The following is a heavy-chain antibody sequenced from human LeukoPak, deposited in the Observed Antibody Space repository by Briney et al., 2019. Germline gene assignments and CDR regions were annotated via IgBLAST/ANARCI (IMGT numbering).Heavy chain of an antibody. CDR3: AKEYGSEWFGELFHP. Sequence: GRSLRLSCAASGFTFSSYGMHWVRQAPGKGLEWVAVISYDGSNKYYADSVKGRFTISRDNSKNTLYLQMNSLRAEGTAVYYCAKEYGSEWFGELFHPWGQGTLVTASS. V-gene: IGHV3-30*18. CDR2: ISYDGSNK. D-gene: IGHD3-10*01. J-gene: IGHJ5*02. CDR1: GFTFSSYG.